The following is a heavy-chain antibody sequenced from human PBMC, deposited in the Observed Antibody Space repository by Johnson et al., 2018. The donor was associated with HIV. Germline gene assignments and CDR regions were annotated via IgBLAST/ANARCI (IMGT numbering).Heavy chain of an antibody. CDR2: IRYDGSNK. J-gene: IGHJ3*02. CDR3: ARIGRHVVVVAPIAFDI. D-gene: IGHD2-15*01. Sequence: QVQLVESGGGVVQPGRSLRLSCAASGFTFDDYAMHWVRQGPGKGLEWVAFIRYDGSNKYYADSVKGRFTISRDNAKNYMYVQMNSLRAEDTAVYFCARIGRHVVVVAPIAFDIWGQGTMVTISS. CDR1: GFTFDDYA. V-gene: IGHV3-33*08.